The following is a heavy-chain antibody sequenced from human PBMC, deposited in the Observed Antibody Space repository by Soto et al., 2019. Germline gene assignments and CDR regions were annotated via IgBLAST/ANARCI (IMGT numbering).Heavy chain of an antibody. V-gene: IGHV3-23*01. D-gene: IGHD3-3*01. CDR1: GFTFSSDA. CDR2: ISGSGGHT. CDR3: EKDLASYEFWGGYLTYFDY. Sequence: GWSLRLSCAASGFTFSSDAMSLVRQAPGKGLEWVSAISGSGGHTYYADSVKGRFSISRDNSKNTLYLQMKGLRAEDTAVYYCEKDLASYEFWGGYLTYFDYWSQGTLVTVSS. J-gene: IGHJ4*02.